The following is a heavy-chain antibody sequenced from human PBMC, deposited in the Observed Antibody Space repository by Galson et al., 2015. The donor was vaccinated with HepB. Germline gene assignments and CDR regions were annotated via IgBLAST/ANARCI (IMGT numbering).Heavy chain of an antibody. Sequence: TLSLTCAVSGGSISNRNWWNWVRQSPGKGLEWIGEIFHSGITNYNPSLKSRGTIFVDTSKNQLSLRLSSVTAADTGVYYCATTATTGSRVPLDYWGQGTLVTVSS. CDR3: ATTATTGSRVPLDY. D-gene: IGHD1-1*01. J-gene: IGHJ4*02. V-gene: IGHV4-4*02. CDR1: GGSISNRNW. CDR2: IFHSGIT.